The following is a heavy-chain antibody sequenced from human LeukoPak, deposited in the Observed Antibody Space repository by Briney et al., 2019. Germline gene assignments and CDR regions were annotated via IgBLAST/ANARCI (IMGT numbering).Heavy chain of an antibody. D-gene: IGHD3-10*01. Sequence: DSVKVSCKASGYTFTGSGWYLYWLRQAPGQGLECVGWIDPNNGATLYAQKFQGRVAMTTDTSISTAYMELSRLRPDDTAMYYCARDGPAQMVDFDYWGQGTLVTVSS. CDR1: GYTFTGSGWY. J-gene: IGHJ4*02. CDR3: ARDGPAQMVDFDY. V-gene: IGHV1-2*02. CDR2: IDPNNGAT.